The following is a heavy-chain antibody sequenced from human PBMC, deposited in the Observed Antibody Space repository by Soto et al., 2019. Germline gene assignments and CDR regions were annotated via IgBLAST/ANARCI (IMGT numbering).Heavy chain of an antibody. CDR2: INPNSGGT. CDR1: GYTFTGYY. J-gene: IGHJ4*02. CDR3: AREDNYDSSGYYHYFDY. D-gene: IGHD3-22*01. V-gene: IGHV1-2*04. Sequence: SVKVSCKASGYTFTGYYMHWLRQSPGQGLEWMGWINPNSGGTNYAQKFQGWVTMTRDTSISTAYMELSRLRSGDTAVYYCAREDNYDSSGYYHYFDYWGQGTLVTVSS.